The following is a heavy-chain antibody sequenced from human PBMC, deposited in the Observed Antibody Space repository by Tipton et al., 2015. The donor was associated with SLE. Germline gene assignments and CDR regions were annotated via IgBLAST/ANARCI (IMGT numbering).Heavy chain of an antibody. CDR3: ARDSFSLRESSARDPGAFDI. J-gene: IGHJ3*02. V-gene: IGHV4-31*02. Sequence: TLSLTCTVSGGSISSGGFYWSWIRQHPGKGLEWIGDIHYTVSTNYNPSLNSRVTISVDTSKHQVSLKLSSVTAADTAVYYCARDSFSLRESSARDPGAFDIWGQGTMVTVSS. D-gene: IGHD3-22*01. CDR1: GGSISSGGFY. CDR2: IHYTVST.